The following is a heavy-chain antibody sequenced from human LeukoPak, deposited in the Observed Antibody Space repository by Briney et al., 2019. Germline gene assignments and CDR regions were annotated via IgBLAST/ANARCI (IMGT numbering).Heavy chain of an antibody. V-gene: IGHV3-7*01. J-gene: IGHJ4*02. CDR1: GFPFSSFW. CDR2: INQDGSEK. Sequence: PGGSLRLSCAASGFPFSSFWMTWVRQAPGKGLEWVANINQDGSEKYYVDSVKGRFTISRDNAKNSLYLQMNSLRAEDTAVYYCVRWAPADYWGQGTLVTVSS. CDR3: VRWAPADY.